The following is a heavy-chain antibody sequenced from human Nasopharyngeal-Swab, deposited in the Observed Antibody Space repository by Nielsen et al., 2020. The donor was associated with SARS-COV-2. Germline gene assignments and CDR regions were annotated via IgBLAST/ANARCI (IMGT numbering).Heavy chain of an antibody. CDR1: GFTFRTHA. J-gene: IGHJ4*02. V-gene: IGHV3-23*01. CDR2: ISGSGGSP. CDR3: AKDGGAYFDS. Sequence: GESLKISCAASGFTFRTHAMTWVRQAPGKGLDWVSLISGSGGSPYYADSVKGRFTISRDDSKNTLHLQMNSLRAEDTAVYYCAKDGGAYFDSWGQGTLVTVSS. D-gene: IGHD3-16*01.